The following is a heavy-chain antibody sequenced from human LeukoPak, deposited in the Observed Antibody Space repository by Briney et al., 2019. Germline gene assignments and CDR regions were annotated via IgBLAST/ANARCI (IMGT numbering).Heavy chain of an antibody. V-gene: IGHV3-23*01. CDR2: ISGSGDST. J-gene: IGHJ4*02. CDR3: AKLPYRGYYDSSGYFDY. CDR1: GFTFSSYA. D-gene: IGHD3-22*01. Sequence: GGSLRLSCAASGFTFSSYAMSWVRQAPGKGLEWVSAISGSGDSTYYADSVKGRSTFSRDNSKNTLYLQMSSLRADDTAVYYCAKLPYRGYYDSSGYFDYWGQGTLVTVSS.